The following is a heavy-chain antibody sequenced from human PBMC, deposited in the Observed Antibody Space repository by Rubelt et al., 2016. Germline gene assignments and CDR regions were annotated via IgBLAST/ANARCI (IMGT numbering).Heavy chain of an antibody. Sequence: LEEPSETLSLTCAVYGGSFSGYYWSWIRQPQGKGLEWIGELNHSGGISSNPYLKSRVTISVETSKNQFSRKLSSVTAADTAVDYCARNAYTYGPFDYWGLGTLVTVSS. CDR3: ARNAYTYGPFDY. CDR2: LNHSGGI. V-gene: IGHV4-34*01. J-gene: IGHJ4*02. D-gene: IGHD5-18*01. CDR1: GGSFSGYY.